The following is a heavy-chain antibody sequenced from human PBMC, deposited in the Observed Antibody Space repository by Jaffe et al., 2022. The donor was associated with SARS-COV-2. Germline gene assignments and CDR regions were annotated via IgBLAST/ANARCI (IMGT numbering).Heavy chain of an antibody. D-gene: IGHD2-21*02. CDR2: ISYDGSNK. J-gene: IGHJ6*02. V-gene: IGHV3-30-3*01. CDR1: GFTFSSYA. Sequence: QVQLVESGGGVVQPGRSLRLSCAASGFTFSSYAMHWVRQAPGKGLEWVAVISYDGSNKYYADSVKGRFTISRDNSKNTLYLQMNSLRAEDTAVYYCARDRGDRLYYYYGMDVWGQGTTVTVSS. CDR3: ARDRGDRLYYYYGMDV.